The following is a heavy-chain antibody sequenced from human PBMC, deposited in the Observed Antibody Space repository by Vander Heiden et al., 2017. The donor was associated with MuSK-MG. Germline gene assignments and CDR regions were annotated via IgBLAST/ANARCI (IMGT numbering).Heavy chain of an antibody. CDR2: IRSKANSYAT. V-gene: IGHV3-73*02. Sequence: EVQLVESGGGLVQPGGSLKLSCAAPGFTFSDSAIHWVRQASGKGLEWVGRIRSKANSYATAYAASVKGRFTISIDDSKNTAFLQMDSLKTDDTAVYYCTRLQDIVVVPAAPWGQGTLVTVSS. D-gene: IGHD2-2*01. J-gene: IGHJ5*02. CDR3: TRLQDIVVVPAAP. CDR1: GFTFSDSA.